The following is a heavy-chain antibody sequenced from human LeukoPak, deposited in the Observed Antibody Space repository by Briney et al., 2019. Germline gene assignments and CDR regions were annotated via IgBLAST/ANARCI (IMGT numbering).Heavy chain of an antibody. V-gene: IGHV1-2*02. CDR2: ISPNSGGT. D-gene: IGHD7-27*01. J-gene: IGHJ2*01. Sequence: ASVKVSCKTSGYTFTGCYLHWVRQAPGQGLEWMGWISPNSGGTDYAQKFQGRVTMTRDTSISTAYMELSSLRSDDTAVYYCAIQPWGSGNNWYFDLWGRGTLVTVSS. CDR3: AIQPWGSGNNWYFDL. CDR1: GYTFTGCY.